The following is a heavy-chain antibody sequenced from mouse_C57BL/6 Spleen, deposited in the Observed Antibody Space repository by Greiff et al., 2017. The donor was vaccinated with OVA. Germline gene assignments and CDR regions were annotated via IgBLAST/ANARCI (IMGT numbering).Heavy chain of an antibody. CDR3: ARGLPTGSCV. D-gene: IGHD4-1*02. CDR2: IDPSDSET. CDR1: GYTFTSYW. Sequence: VQLQQPGAELVRPGSSVKLSCTASGYTFTSYWMHWVKQRPIQGLEWIGNIDPSDSETHYNQKFKDKATLTVDKSSSTAYMQLSSLTSEDSAVYYCARGLPTGSCVWGTGTTVTVSS. V-gene: IGHV1-52*01. J-gene: IGHJ1*03.